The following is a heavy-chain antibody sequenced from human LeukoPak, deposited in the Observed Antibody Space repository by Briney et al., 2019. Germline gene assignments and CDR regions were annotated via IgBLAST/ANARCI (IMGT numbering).Heavy chain of an antibody. D-gene: IGHD3-9*01. J-gene: IGHJ4*02. V-gene: IGHV3-23*01. CDR3: AKEMSLRYFDWAPYYFDY. Sequence: GGSLRLSCAVSGFTFSYYAMSWVRQAPGKGLEWVSGISCCSGTAYYADSVKGRFTISRDVSRNTLYLQMNSLRAEDTAVYYCAKEMSLRYFDWAPYYFDYWGQGTLVTVSS. CDR1: GFTFSYYA. CDR2: ISCCSGTA.